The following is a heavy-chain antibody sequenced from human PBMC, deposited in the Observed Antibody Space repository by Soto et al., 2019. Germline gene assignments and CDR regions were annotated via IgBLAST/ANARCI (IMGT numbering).Heavy chain of an antibody. CDR3: AILNPHNSGSHFQRDY. D-gene: IGHD1-26*01. J-gene: IGHJ4*02. CDR2: INPSGGST. CDR1: GYTFTSYY. V-gene: IGHV1-46*01. Sequence: GASVKVSCKASGYTFTSYYMHWVRQAPGQGLEWMGIINPSGGSTSYAQKFQGRVTMTRDTSTSTVYMELSSLRSEDTAVYYCAILNPHNSGSHFQRDYWGQGTLVTVSS.